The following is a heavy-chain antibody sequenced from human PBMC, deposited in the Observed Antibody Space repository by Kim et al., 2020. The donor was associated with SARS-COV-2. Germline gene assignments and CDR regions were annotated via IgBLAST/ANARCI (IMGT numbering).Heavy chain of an antibody. CDR3: AKAVSGGDRGHYFDC. CDR2: IWYDGSNE. J-gene: IGHJ4*02. Sequence: GGSLRLSCAASGFTFSAYGMHWVRQAPGKGLEWVAVIWYDGSNEYYADSVKGRFTISRDNSKNTLFLQMNSLRAEDTAVYYCAKAVSGGDRGHYFDCWGQGTLVTVSS. V-gene: IGHV3-33*06. D-gene: IGHD2-21*02. CDR1: GFTFSAYG.